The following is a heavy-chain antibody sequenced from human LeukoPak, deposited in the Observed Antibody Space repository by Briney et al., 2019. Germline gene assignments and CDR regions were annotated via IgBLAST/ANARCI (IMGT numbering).Heavy chain of an antibody. Sequence: SETLSLTCTVSGGSISSYYWSWIRQPPGKGLEWIGYIYPSGSTTYNPSLKSRVTMSVDTSKNQFSLKLHSVTASDTAVYYWWRLPRHDNGSAWGQGTIVTVST. CDR1: GGSISSYY. D-gene: IGHD3-9*01. CDR3: WRLPRHDNGSA. V-gene: IGHV4-4*09. J-gene: IGHJ5*02. CDR2: IYPSGST.